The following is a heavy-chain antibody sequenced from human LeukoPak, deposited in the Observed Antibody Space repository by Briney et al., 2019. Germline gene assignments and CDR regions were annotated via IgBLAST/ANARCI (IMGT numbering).Heavy chain of an antibody. J-gene: IGHJ4*02. V-gene: IGHV1-69*01. Sequence: GSSVKVSCKASGGTFSSYAISWVRQAPGQGLEWMGGIIPIFGTANYAQKFEGRVTITADESTSTAYMELSSLRSEDTAVYYCAGNGSPLGPPTDYWGQGTLVTVSS. CDR1: GGTFSSYA. CDR3: AGNGSPLGPPTDY. CDR2: IIPIFGTA. D-gene: IGHD1-26*01.